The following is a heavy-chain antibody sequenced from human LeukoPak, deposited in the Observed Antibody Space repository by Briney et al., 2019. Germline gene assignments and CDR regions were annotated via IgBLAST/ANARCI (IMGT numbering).Heavy chain of an antibody. J-gene: IGHJ5*02. CDR3: ARDRGMTKVTIGWFDP. CDR1: GYTFTGYY. V-gene: IGHV1-2*02. Sequence: ASVKVSCKASGYTFTGYYMHWVRQAPGQGLEWMGWINPNSGGTNYAQKFQGRVTMTRDTSISTAYMELSRLRSDDTAVYYCARDRGMTKVTIGWFDPWGRGTLVTVSS. D-gene: IGHD4-17*01. CDR2: INPNSGGT.